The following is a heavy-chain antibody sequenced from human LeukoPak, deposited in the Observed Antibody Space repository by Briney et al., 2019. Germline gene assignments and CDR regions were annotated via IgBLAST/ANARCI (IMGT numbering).Heavy chain of an antibody. CDR3: ARGFRNYDILTGSRMVDY. CDR2: MNPNSGNT. D-gene: IGHD3-9*01. J-gene: IGHJ4*02. V-gene: IGHV1-8*01. Sequence: GASVKVSCKASGYTFTSYDINWVRQATGQGLEWMGWMNPNSGNTGYAQKFQGRVTMTRNTSISTAYMELSSLRSEDTAVYYCARGFRNYDILTGSRMVDYWGQGTLVTVSS. CDR1: GYTFTSYD.